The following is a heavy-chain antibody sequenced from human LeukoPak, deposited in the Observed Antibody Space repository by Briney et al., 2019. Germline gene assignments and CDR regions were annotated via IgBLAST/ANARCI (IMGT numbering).Heavy chain of an antibody. V-gene: IGHV4-39*07. CDR3: ARDRLSITMVRGVKNYYSYGMDV. J-gene: IGHJ6*02. D-gene: IGHD3-10*01. CDR2: IHYSGST. CDR1: GGSISRSNYY. Sequence: SETLSLTCTVSGGSISRSNYYWGWIRQSPGKGLEWIGSIHYSGSTYYNPSLKSRVTISADTSKNQFSLKLSSVTAADTAVYYCARDRLSITMVRGVKNYYSYGMDVWGQGTTVTVSS.